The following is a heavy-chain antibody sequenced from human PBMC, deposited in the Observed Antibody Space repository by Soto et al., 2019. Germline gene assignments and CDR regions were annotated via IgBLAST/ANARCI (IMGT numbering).Heavy chain of an antibody. CDR1: GYSFTSYW. V-gene: IGHV5-51*01. Sequence: PGESLKISCKGSGYSFTSYWIAWVRQMPGKGLEWMGIIFPHDSDIRYSPSFEGQVTISADKSISTAYLQWSSLKASDTAMYYCARPRYPGRGYYGMDVWGQGTTVTVSS. CDR3: ARPRYPGRGYYGMDV. J-gene: IGHJ6*02. CDR2: IFPHDSDI. D-gene: IGHD2-15*01.